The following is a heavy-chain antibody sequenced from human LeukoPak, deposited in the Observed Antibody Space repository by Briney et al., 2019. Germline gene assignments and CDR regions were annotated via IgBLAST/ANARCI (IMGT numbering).Heavy chain of an antibody. J-gene: IGHJ4*02. CDR1: GFTFSSYG. Sequence: GGSLRLSCAASGFTFSSYGMTWVRQAPGKGLEWVSYISSSSSTIYYADSVKGRFTISRDNAKNSLYLQLNSLRAEDTAVYYCARDLLGYAVTTGDDYWGQGTLVTVSS. CDR2: ISSSSSTI. CDR3: ARDLLGYAVTTGDDY. D-gene: IGHD4-17*01. V-gene: IGHV3-48*01.